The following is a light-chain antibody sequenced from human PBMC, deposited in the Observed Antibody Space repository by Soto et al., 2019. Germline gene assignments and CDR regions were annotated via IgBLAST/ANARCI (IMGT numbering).Light chain of an antibody. CDR3: QQYRTFPLS. CDR1: PGINNF. V-gene: IGKV1-16*02. J-gene: IGKJ4*01. Sequence: QLTHSPSSLSASVGHRVTITRRAGPGINNFLAWFQQKPGKAPKSLIYAASSLHSRVPSNFSGRGSETDCTRPISGLQPEDVAACSCQQYRTFPLSFGGGNKVAIK. CDR2: AAS.